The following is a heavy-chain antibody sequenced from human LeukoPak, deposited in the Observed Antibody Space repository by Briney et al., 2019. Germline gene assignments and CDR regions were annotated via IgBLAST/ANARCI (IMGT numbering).Heavy chain of an antibody. V-gene: IGHV4-61*02. J-gene: IGHJ5*02. CDR2: IYTRSGNT. CDR1: GNSISSTSYY. CDR3: ARVEAQWMASHWFDP. D-gene: IGHD6-19*01. Sequence: SETLSLTCTVSGNSISSTSYYWTWIRQPAGKALEWVGRIYTRSGNTNYNPSLKSRVTISMDTSKNHISLRLNSVTAADTAVYYCARVEAQWMASHWFDPWGHGTLVTVSS.